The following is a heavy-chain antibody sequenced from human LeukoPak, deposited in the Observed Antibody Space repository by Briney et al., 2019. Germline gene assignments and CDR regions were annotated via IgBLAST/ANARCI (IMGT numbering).Heavy chain of an antibody. V-gene: IGHV3-15*01. CDR1: GFTFSNAW. CDR2: IKSKTNGGTT. J-gene: IGHJ4*02. D-gene: IGHD5-18*01. CDR3: TTDHGYSYGHFDY. Sequence: PGGSLRLSCAASGFTFSNAWMSWVRQAPGKGLEWVGRIKSKTNGGTTDYAAPVKARFTISRDDSKNTLYLQMNSLKTEGTAVYYCTTDHGYSYGHFDYWGQGTLVTVSS.